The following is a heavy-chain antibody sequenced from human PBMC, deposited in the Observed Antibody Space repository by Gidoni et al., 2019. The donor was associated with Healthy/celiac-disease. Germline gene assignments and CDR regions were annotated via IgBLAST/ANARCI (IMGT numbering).Heavy chain of an antibody. J-gene: IGHJ6*02. CDR2: ISSSSSYT. CDR1: GFTFSSFS. D-gene: IGHD3-3*01. V-gene: IGHV3-21*01. CDR3: ARVGRYDLWSGYLDTYYYYYGMDV. Sequence: EVQLVESGGGLVKPGGSLRLSCSASGFTFSSFSMNLVSQAPGKVLEWVSSISSSSSYTYVAYSVKGRFTISGDNAKNSLYLQMNSLRAEDTAVYYCARVGRYDLWSGYLDTYYYYYGMDVWGQGTTVTVSS.